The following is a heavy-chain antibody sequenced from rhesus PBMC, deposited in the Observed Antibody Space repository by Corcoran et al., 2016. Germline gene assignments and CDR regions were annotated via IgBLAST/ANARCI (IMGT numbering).Heavy chain of an antibody. CDR2: VDPEDGEA. CDR3: ATFPIPYYEDDYGYYYTDLKFDY. CDR1: GYTFTDYY. V-gene: IGHV1-111*02. Sequence: EVQLVQSGAEVKKPGASVKISCKASGYTFTDYYLHWVRQAPGKGLEWMGRVDPEDGEAIHAQKFQDRVTITADTSTDTAYMELSSLRSEDTAVYYCATFPIPYYEDDYGYYYTDLKFDYWGQGVLVTVSS. J-gene: IGHJ4*01. D-gene: IGHD3-9*01.